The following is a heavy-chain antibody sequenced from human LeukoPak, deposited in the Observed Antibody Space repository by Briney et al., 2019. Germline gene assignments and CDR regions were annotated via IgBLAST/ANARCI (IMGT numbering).Heavy chain of an antibody. CDR3: ARGGYDILTGYYPHDAFDI. J-gene: IGHJ3*02. V-gene: IGHV4-39*07. CDR2: IYYSGST. CDR1: GGSISSSSYY. Sequence: SETLSLTCTVSGGSISSSSYYWGWIRQPPGKGLEWIGSIYYSGSTYYNPSLKSRVTISVDTSKNQFSLKLSSVTAADTAVYYCARGGYDILTGYYPHDAFDIWGQGTMVTVSS. D-gene: IGHD3-9*01.